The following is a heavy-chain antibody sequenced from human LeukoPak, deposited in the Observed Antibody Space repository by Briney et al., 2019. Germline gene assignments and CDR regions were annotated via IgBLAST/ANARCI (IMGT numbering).Heavy chain of an antibody. CDR3: ARAPRTYFDY. Sequence: ASVKVSCKASGYTFTGYYIHWVRQAPGQGLEWMGWINPDSGGTNYAQKFQGWVTMTRDTSISTVYMELSRLRSADTAVYYCARAPRTYFDYWGQGTLVTVSS. V-gene: IGHV1-2*04. CDR1: GYTFTGYY. CDR2: INPDSGGT. J-gene: IGHJ4*02.